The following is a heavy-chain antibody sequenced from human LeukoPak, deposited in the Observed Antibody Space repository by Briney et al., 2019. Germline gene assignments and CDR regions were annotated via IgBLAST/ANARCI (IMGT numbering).Heavy chain of an antibody. V-gene: IGHV3-7*03. CDR2: ISQDGSGK. D-gene: IGHD3-22*01. CDR3: AKGRRRYYDSSGHYSPFDY. Sequence: GGSPRLSCAASGFTFSRYWMSWFRQAPGKGLEWVANISQDGSGKYYVDSVKGRFTISRDNAKNSLYLQMNSLRAEDMAFYYCAKGRRRYYDSSGHYSPFDYWGQGTLVTVSS. J-gene: IGHJ4*02. CDR1: GFTFSRYW.